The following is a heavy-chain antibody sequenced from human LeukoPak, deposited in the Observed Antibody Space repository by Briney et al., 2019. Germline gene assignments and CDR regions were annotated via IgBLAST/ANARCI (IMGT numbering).Heavy chain of an antibody. CDR3: ARSYGSGNYFDY. CDR2: IHYSGST. Sequence: SETLSLTCSVSGGSINNYYWSWFRQPPGKGLEWIGYIHYSGSTNYNPSLTSRVTISVDTSKKQFSLKLSSVTAADTAVYYCARSYGSGNYFDYWGQGTLVTVSS. J-gene: IGHJ4*02. V-gene: IGHV4-59*01. D-gene: IGHD3-10*01. CDR1: GGSINNYY.